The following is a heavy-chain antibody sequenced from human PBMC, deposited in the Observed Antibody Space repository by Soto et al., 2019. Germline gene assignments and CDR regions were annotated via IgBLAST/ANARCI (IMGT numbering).Heavy chain of an antibody. CDR1: GFSVRSSQ. CDR2: IFIDGTT. CDR3: AKVGPYDSGSYMFRYDRFVP. D-gene: IGHD3-10*01. V-gene: IGHV3-53*01. J-gene: IGHJ5*02. Sequence: GGYLRLSCAASGFSVRSSQMSWVRQAPGKGLEWVSVIFIDGTTHYGVSVKGRFTISRDSARNTLYLQMNGLRVDDTAVYYCAKVGPYDSGSYMFRYDRFVPWGQGT.